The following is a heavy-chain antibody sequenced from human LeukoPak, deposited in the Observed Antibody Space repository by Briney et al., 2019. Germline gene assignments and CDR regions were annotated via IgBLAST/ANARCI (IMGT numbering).Heavy chain of an antibody. Sequence: SETLSLTCTVSGGSISSYYWSWIRQPPGKGLEWIGYIYYSGSTNYNPSLKSRVTISVDTSKNQFSLKLSSVTAADTAVYYCASGGHGSSLSYWGQGTLVTVSS. J-gene: IGHJ4*02. CDR1: GGSISSYY. V-gene: IGHV4-59*01. D-gene: IGHD6-6*01. CDR3: ASGGHGSSLSY. CDR2: IYYSGST.